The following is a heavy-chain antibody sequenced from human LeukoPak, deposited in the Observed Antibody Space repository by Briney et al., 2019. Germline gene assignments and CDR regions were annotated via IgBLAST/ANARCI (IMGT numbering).Heavy chain of an antibody. D-gene: IGHD5-18*01. Sequence: QPGGSLRLSCAASGFTFSSYAMSWVRQAPGKGLEWVSGISDSGGNTYYADSVKGRFTISRDNSKNTLYVQMNSLRAEDTAVYYCANSGYNYDYGAFDIWGQGTMVTVSS. V-gene: IGHV3-23*01. CDR2: ISDSGGNT. CDR3: ANSGYNYDYGAFDI. CDR1: GFTFSSYA. J-gene: IGHJ3*02.